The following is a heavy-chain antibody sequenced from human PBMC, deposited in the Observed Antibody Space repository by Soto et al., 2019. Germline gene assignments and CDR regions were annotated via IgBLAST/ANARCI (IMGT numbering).Heavy chain of an antibody. CDR3: ARACHYYGSGSYSDFDY. Sequence: QVQLVESGGGVVQPGTSLRLSCAASGFTFSSHAMHWVRQAPGKGLEWVALISYDGGNKDYTDYVKGRFTISRDDSKNTLYLHMTSLRSENTAVYYCARACHYYGSGSYSDFDYWGQGTLVTVSS. CDR2: ISYDGGNK. J-gene: IGHJ4*02. D-gene: IGHD3-10*01. CDR1: GFTFSSHA. V-gene: IGHV3-30-3*01.